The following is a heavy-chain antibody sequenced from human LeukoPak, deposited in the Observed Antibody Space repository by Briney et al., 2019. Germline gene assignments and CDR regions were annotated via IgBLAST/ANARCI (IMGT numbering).Heavy chain of an antibody. D-gene: IGHD6-13*01. CDR3: ARGYSSSYGDWFDP. Sequence: PSETLSLTCTVSGGSISSTRYHWGWIRQPPGKGLEWIGSIYYSGSTYYNPSLKSRVTISLDTSRNQFSLKLSSVTAADTAVYYCARGYSSSYGDWFDPWGQGTLVTVSS. J-gene: IGHJ5*02. V-gene: IGHV4-39*07. CDR1: GGSISSTRYH. CDR2: IYYSGST.